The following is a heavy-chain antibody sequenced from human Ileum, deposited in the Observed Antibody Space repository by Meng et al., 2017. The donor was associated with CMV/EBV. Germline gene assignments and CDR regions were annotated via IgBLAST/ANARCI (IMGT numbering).Heavy chain of an antibody. J-gene: IGHJ4*02. CDR1: GFTFSTYD. V-gene: IGHV3-13*01. Sequence: GGSLRLSCAASGFTFSTYDFHWVRQPTGKGLEWVSAIGTVDNTYYADSVKGRFTISRENAKNSLYLQMNSLTAADTAMYYCARVKAVAGIFYIDFWGQGTLVTVSS. CDR2: IGTVDNT. CDR3: ARVKAVAGIFYIDF. D-gene: IGHD6-19*01.